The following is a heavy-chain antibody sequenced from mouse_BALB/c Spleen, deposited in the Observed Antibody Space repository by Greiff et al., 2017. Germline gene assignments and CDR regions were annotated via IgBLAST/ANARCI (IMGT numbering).Heavy chain of an antibody. CDR2: IYPGDGDT. CDR3: ATYDYEDYFDY. Sequence: VQLQQSGAELVRPGSSVKISCKASGYAFSSYWMNWVKQRPGQGLEWIGQIYPGDGDTNYNGKFKGKATLTADKSSSTAYMQLSSLTSEDSAVYFCATYDYEDYFDYWGQGTTLTVSS. V-gene: IGHV1-80*01. J-gene: IGHJ2*01. CDR1: GYAFSSYW. D-gene: IGHD2-4*01.